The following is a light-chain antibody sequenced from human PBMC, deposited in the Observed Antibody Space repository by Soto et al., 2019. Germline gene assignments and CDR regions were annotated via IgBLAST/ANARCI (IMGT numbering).Light chain of an antibody. Sequence: DIQMTESPSTLSATAGDRVTMTCRASQSISSWLAWYQHKPGKAPKLLIYDASNLDSGVPSRFSGSGSGTKFTLTISSLQPDDFATYYCQEYNSYSGTFGQGTKVDIK. CDR1: QSISSW. CDR2: DAS. J-gene: IGKJ1*01. CDR3: QEYNSYSGT. V-gene: IGKV1-5*01.